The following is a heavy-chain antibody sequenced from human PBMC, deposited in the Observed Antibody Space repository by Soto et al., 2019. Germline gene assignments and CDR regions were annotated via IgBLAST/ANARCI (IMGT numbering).Heavy chain of an antibody. Sequence: QVQLQESGPGLVKPSQTLSLTCTVSGGSISSGGYYWSWIRQHPGKGLEYIGYIYYSGSTYYNPSLNSRVTISVDTSKNQFSLKLSSVTAADTAVYYCARDRASSSAWFDPWGQGTLVTVSS. D-gene: IGHD6-6*01. V-gene: IGHV4-31*03. J-gene: IGHJ5*02. CDR2: IYYSGST. CDR1: GGSISSGGYY. CDR3: ARDRASSSAWFDP.